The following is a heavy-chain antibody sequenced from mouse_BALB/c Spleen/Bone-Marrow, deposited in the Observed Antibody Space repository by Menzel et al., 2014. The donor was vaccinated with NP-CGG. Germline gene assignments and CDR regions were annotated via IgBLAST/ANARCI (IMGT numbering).Heavy chain of an antibody. CDR2: INNNDGNT. V-gene: IGHV5-6-3*01. J-gene: IGHJ2*01. CDR1: GFTFSSYG. D-gene: IGHD1-1*01. Sequence: EVQLVESGGGLVQPGGSLKLSCAASGFTFSSYGMSWVRQTPDKRLELVATINNNDGNTYYPDSVKGRFTISRDNAKNTLYLQMSSLKPEDTAMYYCARDNYGSRFDYWGQGTTLTVSS. CDR3: ARDNYGSRFDY.